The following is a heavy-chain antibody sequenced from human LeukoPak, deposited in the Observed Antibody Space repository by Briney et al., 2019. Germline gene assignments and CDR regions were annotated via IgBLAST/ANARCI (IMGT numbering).Heavy chain of an antibody. V-gene: IGHV3-48*01. Sequence: PGGSLRLSCAASGFTFSSYSMNWVRQAPGKGLEWVSYITSSSSTIYYADSVKGRFTISRDNAKNSLYLQMNSLRAEDTAVYYCAKLLISSGWFDFDYWGQGTLVTVSS. CDR2: ITSSSSTI. J-gene: IGHJ4*02. CDR3: AKLLISSGWFDFDY. CDR1: GFTFSSYS. D-gene: IGHD6-19*01.